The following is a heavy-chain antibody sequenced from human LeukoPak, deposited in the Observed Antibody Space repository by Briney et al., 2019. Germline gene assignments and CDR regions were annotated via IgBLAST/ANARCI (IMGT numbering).Heavy chain of an antibody. D-gene: IGHD5-12*01. V-gene: IGHV4-30-4*01. Sequence: SETLSLTCTVSGGSISSGDYYWSRIRQPPGKGLEWIGYIYYSGSTYYNPSLKSRVTISVDTSKNQFSLKLSSVTAADTAVYYCAREGYSGYGKGAFDIWGQGTMVTVSS. CDR2: IYYSGST. J-gene: IGHJ3*02. CDR3: AREGYSGYGKGAFDI. CDR1: GGSISSGDYY.